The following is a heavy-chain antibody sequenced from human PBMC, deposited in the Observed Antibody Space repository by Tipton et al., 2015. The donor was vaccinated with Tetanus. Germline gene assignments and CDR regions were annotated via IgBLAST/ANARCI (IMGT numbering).Heavy chain of an antibody. CDR1: GGSISGSNYY. J-gene: IGHJ4*02. CDR2: IYYSGST. Sequence: TLSLTCSVSGGSISGSNYYWSWIRQPPGKALEWIGSIYYSGSTFYHPSLQSRVTISVDTSKNQFSLGLSSVTAADTAVYFCARHPPPYYYGSGSYLDYWGQGTPVTVSS. D-gene: IGHD3-10*01. CDR3: ARHPPPYYYGSGSYLDY. V-gene: IGHV4-39*01.